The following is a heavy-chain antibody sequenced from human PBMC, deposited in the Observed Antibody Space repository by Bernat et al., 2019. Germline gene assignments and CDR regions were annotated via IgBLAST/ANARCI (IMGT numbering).Heavy chain of an antibody. CDR1: GFTFSSYG. D-gene: IGHD3-3*01. V-gene: IGHV3-30*03. J-gene: IGHJ5*02. CDR3: ASYDFWSFDP. CDR2: ISYDGSNK. Sequence: QVQLVESGGGVVQPGRSLRLSCAASGFTFSSYGMHWVRQAPGKGLEWVAVISYDGSNKYYADSVKGRFTISRDNSKNTLYLQMNILRAEDTAVYYCASYDFWSFDPWGQGTLVTVSS.